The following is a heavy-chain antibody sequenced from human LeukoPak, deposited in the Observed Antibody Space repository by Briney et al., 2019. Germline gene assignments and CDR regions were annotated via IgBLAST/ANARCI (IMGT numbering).Heavy chain of an antibody. J-gene: IGHJ5*02. Sequence: GASVKVSCKASGYTFTSYAMNWVRQAPGQGLEWMGWINTNTGNPTDAQGFTGRFVFSLDTSVGTAYLQISSLKAEDTAVYYCARQRPIVVVPAAIPWFDPWGQGTLVTVSS. V-gene: IGHV7-4-1*02. CDR1: GYTFTSYA. D-gene: IGHD2-2*02. CDR2: INTNTGNP. CDR3: ARQRPIVVVPAAIPWFDP.